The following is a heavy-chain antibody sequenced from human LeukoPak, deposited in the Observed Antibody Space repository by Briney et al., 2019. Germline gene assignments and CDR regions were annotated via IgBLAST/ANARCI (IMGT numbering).Heavy chain of an antibody. CDR2: TNQDGNEK. CDR1: GFTFSSYW. Sequence: GGSLRLYCAASGFTFSSYWMSWVRQAPGKGLEWVANTNQDGNEKHYVDSVKGRFTIYRDNAKNSLYLQMNSLRAEDTALYYCARDNGAIGWLYWGQGTLVTVSS. D-gene: IGHD3-9*01. CDR3: ARDNGAIGWLY. V-gene: IGHV3-7*05. J-gene: IGHJ4*02.